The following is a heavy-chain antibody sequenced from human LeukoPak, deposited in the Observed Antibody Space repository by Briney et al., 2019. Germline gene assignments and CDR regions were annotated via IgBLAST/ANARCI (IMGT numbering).Heavy chain of an antibody. V-gene: IGHV1-69*13. CDR2: IIPIFGTA. CDR1: GGTFSSYA. J-gene: IGHJ4*02. CDR3: ARYHTIFGVARYYFDY. Sequence: ASVKVSCKASGGTFSSYAISWVRQAPGQGLEWMGGIIPIFGTANYAQKFQGRVTITADESTSTAYMELSSLRSEDTAVYYCARYHTIFGVARYYFDYWGQGTLVTVSS. D-gene: IGHD3-3*01.